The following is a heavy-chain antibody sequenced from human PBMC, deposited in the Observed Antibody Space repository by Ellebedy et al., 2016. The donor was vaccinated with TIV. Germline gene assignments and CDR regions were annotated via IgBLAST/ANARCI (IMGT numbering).Heavy chain of an antibody. CDR2: IKEDGCEA. J-gene: IGHJ4*02. V-gene: IGHV3-7*01. Sequence: PGGSLRLSCAASGFTFPGYWMSWVRQAPGQGLEWVADIKEDGCEAYYVDSVKGRFTISRDNAKNSLYLQMSNLRAEDTAVLYCARAGGRHSTGSGFYWGQGTRVTVST. CDR1: GFTFPGYW. CDR3: ARAGGRHSTGSGFY. D-gene: IGHD2-2*01.